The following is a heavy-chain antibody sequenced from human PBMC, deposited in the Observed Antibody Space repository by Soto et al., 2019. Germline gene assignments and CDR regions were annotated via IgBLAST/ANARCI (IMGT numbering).Heavy chain of an antibody. J-gene: IGHJ4*02. CDR2: ISYDGSNK. CDR3: ARGGSSFDY. V-gene: IGHV3-30-3*01. CDR1: GFTFSSYA. Sequence: GSLRLSCAASGFTFSSYAMSWVRQAPGKGLEWVAVISYDGSNKYYADSVKGRFTISRDNSKNTLYLQMNSLRAEDTAVYYCARGGSSFDYWGQGTLVTVSS. D-gene: IGHD6-6*01.